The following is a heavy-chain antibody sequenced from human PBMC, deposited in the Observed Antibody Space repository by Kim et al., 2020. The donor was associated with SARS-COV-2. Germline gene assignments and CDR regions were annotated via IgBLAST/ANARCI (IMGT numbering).Heavy chain of an antibody. V-gene: IGHV7-4-1*02. CDR3: ARKISSAYYDFWSGSPPGYFDY. CDR2: INTNTGNP. J-gene: IGHJ4*02. D-gene: IGHD3-3*01. Sequence: ASVKVSCKASGYTFTTYAMNWVRQAPGQGLEWMGWINTNTGNPTYAQGFTGRFVFSLDTSVSTAYLQISSLKAEDTAVYYCARKISSAYYDFWSGSPPGYFDYWGQGPLVTVSS. CDR1: GYTFTTYA.